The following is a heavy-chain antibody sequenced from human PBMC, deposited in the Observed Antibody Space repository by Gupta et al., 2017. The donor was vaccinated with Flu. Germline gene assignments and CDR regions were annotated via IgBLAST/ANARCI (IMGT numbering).Heavy chain of an antibody. D-gene: IGHD2-2*01. CDR2: IYYSGST. CDR3: ARLGCGSTSCYDY. V-gene: IGHV4-39*01. J-gene: IGHJ4*02. Sequence: QLQLQESGPGLVKPSETLSLTCTVSGGSISSSSYSWGWIRQPPGKGLEWIGSIYYSGSTYYNPSLKSRVTISVDTSKNQFSLKLSSVTAADTAVYYCARLGCGSTSCYDYWGQGTLVTVSS. CDR1: GGSISSSSYS.